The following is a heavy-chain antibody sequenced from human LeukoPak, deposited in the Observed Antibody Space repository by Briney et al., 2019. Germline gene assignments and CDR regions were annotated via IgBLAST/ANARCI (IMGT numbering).Heavy chain of an antibody. J-gene: IGHJ4*02. V-gene: IGHV1-2*02. Sequence: GASVKVSCKASGYTFTGYYMHWVRQAPGQGLEWMRWINPNSGGTNYAQKFQGRVTMTRDTSISTAYMELSRLRSDDTAVYYCASTLTWNGDYFDYWGQGTLVTVSS. CDR2: INPNSGGT. CDR3: ASTLTWNGDYFDY. CDR1: GYTFTGYY. D-gene: IGHD1-1*01.